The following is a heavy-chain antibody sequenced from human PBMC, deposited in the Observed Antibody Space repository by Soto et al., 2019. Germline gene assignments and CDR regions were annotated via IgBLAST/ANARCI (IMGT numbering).Heavy chain of an antibody. CDR3: AKVATTVTNINWFDP. CDR1: GFTFSTYA. J-gene: IGHJ5*02. CDR2: IDNSGGTT. V-gene: IGHV3-23*01. Sequence: GGSLRLSCAASGFTFSTYAMSWVRQAPGKGLEWVSSIDNSGGTTYYADSVRGRFSISRDNSKNTVYLHMNSLRAEDTAVYYCAKVATTVTNINWFDPWGQGSLVTVSS. D-gene: IGHD4-17*01.